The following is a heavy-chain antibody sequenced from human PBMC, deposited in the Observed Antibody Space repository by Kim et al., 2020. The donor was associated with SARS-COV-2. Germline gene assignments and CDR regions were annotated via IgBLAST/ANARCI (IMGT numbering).Heavy chain of an antibody. CDR1: GFTFSSDS. V-gene: IGHV3-21*01. Sequence: GGSLRLSCAASGFTFSSDSMHWVRQAPGKGLEWVSSISSSSRLIYYTDSLKGRFTVSRDNAKKSLYLQMSSLRAEDTAVYYCARVPADNSGYPQSFDLWGQGTLVTVSS. D-gene: IGHD3-22*01. CDR3: ARVPADNSGYPQSFDL. J-gene: IGHJ4*02. CDR2: ISSSSRLI.